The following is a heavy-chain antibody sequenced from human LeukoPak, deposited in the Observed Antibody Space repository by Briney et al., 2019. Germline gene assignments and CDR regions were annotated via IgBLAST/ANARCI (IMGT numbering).Heavy chain of an antibody. V-gene: IGHV4-4*07. D-gene: IGHD5-18*01. CDR2: IYTSGST. J-gene: IGHJ5*02. CDR3: ARDLSRIQLWFGENWFDP. CDR1: GGSISSYY. Sequence: SETLSLTCTVSGGSISSYYWSWIRQPAGKGLEWIGRIYTSGSTNYNPSLKSRVTMSVDTSKNQLSLKLSSVTAADTAVYYCARDLSRIQLWFGENWFDPWGQGTLVTVSS.